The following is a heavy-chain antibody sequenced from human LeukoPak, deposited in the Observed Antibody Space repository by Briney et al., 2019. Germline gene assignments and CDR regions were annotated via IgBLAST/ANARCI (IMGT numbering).Heavy chain of an antibody. V-gene: IGHV5-51*01. Sequence: PGESLKISCKGSGYSFTDSWIAWVRQMPGKGLEWMGIIYPGDSDTRYSPSFQGQVTISADKSISTAYLQWSSLKASDTAMYYCARRATTELDYWGQGTLVTVSS. CDR3: ARRATTELDY. CDR1: GYSFTDSW. J-gene: IGHJ4*02. CDR2: IYPGDSDT. D-gene: IGHD1-1*01.